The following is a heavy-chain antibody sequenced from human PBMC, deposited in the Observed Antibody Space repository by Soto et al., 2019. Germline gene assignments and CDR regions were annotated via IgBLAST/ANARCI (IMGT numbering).Heavy chain of an antibody. CDR2: VYYTGST. V-gene: IGHV4-59*01. CDR3: ARGRTVRNYADDSSDYFYFFDY. CDR1: GDSISTFY. D-gene: IGHD3-22*01. Sequence: SETLSLTCTVSGDSISTFYWGWMRHSPGKELEWIGYVYYTGSTNYNPSLKSRVTISVDRSKNQFSLKLTSASAADTAVYYCARGRTVRNYADDSSDYFYFFDYWGQGTQVTVSS. J-gene: IGHJ4*02.